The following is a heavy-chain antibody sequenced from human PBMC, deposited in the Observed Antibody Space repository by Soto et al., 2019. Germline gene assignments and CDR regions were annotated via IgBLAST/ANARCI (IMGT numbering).Heavy chain of an antibody. V-gene: IGHV3-74*01. D-gene: IGHD5-12*01. Sequence: EVQLVESGGNLVQPGGSLRLSCAASGFTFSSYWMHWVRQVPGKGLVWVSRIDPYGSGINYADSVKGRFTISRGNAKNTLNLQMNSLRVEDTAVYYCARGAIYGGYGSDNWGQGTLVTVSS. J-gene: IGHJ4*02. CDR1: GFTFSSYW. CDR3: ARGAIYGGYGSDN. CDR2: IDPYGSGI.